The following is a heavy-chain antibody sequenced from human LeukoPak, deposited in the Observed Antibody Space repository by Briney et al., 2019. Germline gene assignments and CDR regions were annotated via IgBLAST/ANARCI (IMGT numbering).Heavy chain of an antibody. Sequence: SETLSLTCTVSSDPHKRGDSYCRWFRQPPGKGLEWIGYIYYSGSTYYNPSLKSRVTISVDTSINQFSLKLSSVTADAAVEHYLGRGRESNGYLDAFAIWGQGTMVTVSS. CDR3: GRGRESNGYLDAFAI. V-gene: IGHV4-30-4*01. CDR1: SDPHKRGDSY. J-gene: IGHJ3*02. D-gene: IGHD3-22*01. CDR2: IYYSGST.